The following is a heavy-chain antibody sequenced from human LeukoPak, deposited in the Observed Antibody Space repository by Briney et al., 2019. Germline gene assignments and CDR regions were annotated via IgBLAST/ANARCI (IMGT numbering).Heavy chain of an antibody. CDR2: FRGSGGST. CDR1: GFTFSSYA. V-gene: IGHV3-23*01. D-gene: IGHD6-13*01. J-gene: IGHJ4*02. CDR3: ARVMSSSWVLDY. Sequence: GGSLRLSCAASGFTFSSYAMSWVRQAPGKGLEWVSAFRGSGGSTYYADSVKGRFTISRDNSKNTLYLQMNSLRAEDTAVYYCARVMSSSWVLDYWGQGTLVTVSS.